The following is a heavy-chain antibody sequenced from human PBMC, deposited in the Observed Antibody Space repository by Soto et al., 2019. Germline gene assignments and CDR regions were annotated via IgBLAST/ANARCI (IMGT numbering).Heavy chain of an antibody. J-gene: IGHJ5*02. CDR1: GFTFSSYA. V-gene: IGHV3-23*01. CDR2: ISGSGGST. Sequence: EVQLLESGGGLVQPGGSLRLSCAASGFTFSSYAMSWVRQAPGKGLEWVSAISGSGGSTYYADSVKGRFTISRDNSKNTPNLQMNSLRAEDTAVYYCAKDPYIVVVPAAMKYWFDPWGQGTLVTVSS. D-gene: IGHD2-2*01. CDR3: AKDPYIVVVPAAMKYWFDP.